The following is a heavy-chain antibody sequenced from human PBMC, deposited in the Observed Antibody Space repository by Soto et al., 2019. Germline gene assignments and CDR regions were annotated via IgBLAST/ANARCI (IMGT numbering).Heavy chain of an antibody. Sequence: QVQLQESGPGLVKPSGTLSLTCAVSGGSISSSNWWSWVRQPPGKGLEWIGEIYHSGSTNYNPSLKRRSHLTGSKAKDPVPPEPGLLAAAGTAGDFRARGLPPSSFGHWGQGTLVTVSS. J-gene: IGHJ4*02. CDR3: ARGLPPSSFGH. V-gene: IGHV4-4*02. CDR1: GGSISSSNW. CDR2: IYHSGST.